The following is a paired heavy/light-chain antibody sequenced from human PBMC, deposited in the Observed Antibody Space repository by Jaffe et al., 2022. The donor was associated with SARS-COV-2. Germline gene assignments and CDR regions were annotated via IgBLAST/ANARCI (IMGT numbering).Light chain of an antibody. J-gene: IGKJ3*01. Sequence: DIQMTQSPSSVSASVGDRVTITCRASQGIGSWLAWYQQKPGKAPKLLIYTASSLQSGVPSRFSGSGSGTDFTLIISSLQTEDFATYYCQQAHSFPFTFGPGTKVEIK. CDR2: TAS. V-gene: IGKV1-12*01. CDR1: QGIGSW. CDR3: QQAHSFPFT.
Heavy chain of an antibody. Sequence: EVQLLESGGGLVQPGGSLRLSCAASGFTFSSHVMNWVRQAPGKGLEWVSCISASDGSTYYADSVKGRFTISRDNSKNTLYLEMNSLRAEDTAIYYCAKVPNYGSYGFSGYWGQGTLVTVSS. CDR2: ISASDGST. CDR3: AKVPNYGSYGFSGY. CDR1: GFTFSSHV. V-gene: IGHV3-23*01. J-gene: IGHJ4*02. D-gene: IGHD1-26*01.